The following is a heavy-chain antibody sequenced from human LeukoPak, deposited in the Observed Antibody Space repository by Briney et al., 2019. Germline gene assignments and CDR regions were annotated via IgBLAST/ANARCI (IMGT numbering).Heavy chain of an antibody. CDR3: VRHDSFIPF. D-gene: IGHD5-18*01. CDR1: GFTSTNYA. J-gene: IGHJ4*02. CDR2: ISDTYATT. Sequence: GGSLRLSCAVSGFTSTNYAMTWFRQAPEKGLEWVSSISDTYATTYYTDSVKGRCTISRDNSKNTVYLQLNNLRAEDTEVYFCVRHDSFIPFWGQGTLVTVSS. V-gene: IGHV3-23*01.